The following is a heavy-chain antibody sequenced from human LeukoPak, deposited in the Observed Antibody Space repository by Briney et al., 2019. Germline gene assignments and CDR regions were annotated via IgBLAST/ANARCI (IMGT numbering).Heavy chain of an antibody. Sequence: GGSLRLSCAAAGFTFSKFAMHWVRQAPGKGLEWVSYISSSGSTIYYADSVKGRFTISRDNAKNSLYLQMNSLRAEDTAVYYCARDPYSSSWYGNWFDPWGQGTLVTVSS. J-gene: IGHJ5*02. V-gene: IGHV3-48*03. D-gene: IGHD6-13*01. CDR3: ARDPYSSSWYGNWFDP. CDR1: GFTFSKFA. CDR2: ISSSGSTI.